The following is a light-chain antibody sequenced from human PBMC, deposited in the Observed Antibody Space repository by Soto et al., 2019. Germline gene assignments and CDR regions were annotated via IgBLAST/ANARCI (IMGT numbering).Light chain of an antibody. CDR1: QSISSW. CDR2: DAS. V-gene: IGKV1-5*01. Sequence: DIQMTQSPSTLSASVGDRVTITCRASQSISSWLAWYQQKPGKAPKLLIYDASSLESGVPSRFSGSGSGTEITLTINSLQSDDFATYYCQQYDSYSWTFGQGTKVDIK. J-gene: IGKJ1*01. CDR3: QQYDSYSWT.